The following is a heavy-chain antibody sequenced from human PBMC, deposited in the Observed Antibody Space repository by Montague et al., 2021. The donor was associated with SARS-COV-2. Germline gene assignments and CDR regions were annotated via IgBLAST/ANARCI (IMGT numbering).Heavy chain of an antibody. Sequence: SETLSLTCTVSGGSISSYYWSWIRQPPGKGLEWIGYIYYSWSTNSNPSLKSRVTISVDTSKNQFSLKLSSVTAADTAVYYCARVFPRWLQFDPYFDYWGQGTLVTVSS. CDR3: ARVFPRWLQFDPYFDY. D-gene: IGHD5-24*01. V-gene: IGHV4-59*01. J-gene: IGHJ4*02. CDR1: GGSISSYY. CDR2: IYYSWST.